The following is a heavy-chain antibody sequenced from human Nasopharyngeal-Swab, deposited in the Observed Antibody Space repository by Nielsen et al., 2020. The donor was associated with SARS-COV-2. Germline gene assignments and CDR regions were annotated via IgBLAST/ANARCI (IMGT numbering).Heavy chain of an antibody. Sequence: PGKGLEWVSGISWNSGSIGYADSVKGRFTISRDNAKNSLYLRMNSLRAEDTALYYCANLFAVTTSGYYYGMDVWGQGTTVTVSS. CDR3: ANLFAVTTSGYYYGMDV. J-gene: IGHJ6*02. D-gene: IGHD4-17*01. V-gene: IGHV3-9*01. CDR2: ISWNSGSI.